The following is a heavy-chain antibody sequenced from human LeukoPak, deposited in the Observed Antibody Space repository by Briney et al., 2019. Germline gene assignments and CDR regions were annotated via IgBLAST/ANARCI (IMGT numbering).Heavy chain of an antibody. Sequence: PSETLSLTCTVSGGSISSSSYYWGWIRQPPGKGLEWIGSIYYSGSTYYNPSLKSRVTISVDTSKNQFSLKLSSVTAADTAVYYCARARQMDVWGKGTTVTVSS. J-gene: IGHJ6*04. V-gene: IGHV4-39*01. CDR1: GGSISSSSYY. CDR3: ARARQMDV. CDR2: IYYSGST.